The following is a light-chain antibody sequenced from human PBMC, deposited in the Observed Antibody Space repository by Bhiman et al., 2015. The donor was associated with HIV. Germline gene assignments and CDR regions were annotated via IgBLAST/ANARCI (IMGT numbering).Light chain of an antibody. CDR2: DVS. CDR1: SRDVGGYNY. J-gene: IGLJ2*01. Sequence: QSALTQPASVSGSPGQSITISCTGSSRDVGGYNYVSWYQQHPGKAPKVMIYDVSNRPSGVSNRFSGSKSGNTASLTISGLQAEDEADYYCSSHTSSSLVVFGGGTKLTVL. V-gene: IGLV2-14*03. CDR3: SSHTSSSLVV.